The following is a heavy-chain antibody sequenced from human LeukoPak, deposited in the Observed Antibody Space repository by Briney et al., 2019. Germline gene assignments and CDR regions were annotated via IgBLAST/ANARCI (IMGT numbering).Heavy chain of an antibody. CDR3: AKGRTYSSGWYFIDDY. CDR1: GFTVSSNY. CDR2: IYSGGST. J-gene: IGHJ4*02. V-gene: IGHV3-53*01. D-gene: IGHD6-19*01. Sequence: PGGSLRLSCAASGFTVSSNYMSWVRQAPGKGLEWVSVIYSGGSTYYADSVKGRFTISRDNSKNTLYLQMNSLRAEDTAVYYCAKGRTYSSGWYFIDDYWGQGTLVTVSS.